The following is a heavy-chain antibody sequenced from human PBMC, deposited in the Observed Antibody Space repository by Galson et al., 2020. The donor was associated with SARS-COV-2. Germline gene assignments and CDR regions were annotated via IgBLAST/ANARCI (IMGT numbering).Heavy chain of an antibody. Sequence: SETLSLTCAVSGGSISSSNWWSWVRQPPGKGLEWIGEIYHSGSTNYNPSLKSRVTISVDKSKNQFSLKLSSVTAADTAVYYCAARGDSSGYLDYWGQGTLVTVSS. CDR2: IYHSGST. CDR1: GGSISSSNW. V-gene: IGHV4-4*02. J-gene: IGHJ4*02. D-gene: IGHD3-22*01. CDR3: AARGDSSGYLDY.